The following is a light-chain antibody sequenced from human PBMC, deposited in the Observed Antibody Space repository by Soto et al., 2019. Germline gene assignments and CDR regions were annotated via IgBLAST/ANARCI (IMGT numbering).Light chain of an antibody. Sequence: QSALPQPASVSGSPGQSIAISCTGTSSDVGGYTYVSWYQQHPGKAPKLMIYDVSARPSGVSNRFSGSKSDNTASLTISGLQAEDEADYYCSSYTSSNTVIFGGGTKVTVL. V-gene: IGLV2-14*01. CDR3: SSYTSSNTVI. CDR2: DVS. CDR1: SSDVGGYTY. J-gene: IGLJ2*01.